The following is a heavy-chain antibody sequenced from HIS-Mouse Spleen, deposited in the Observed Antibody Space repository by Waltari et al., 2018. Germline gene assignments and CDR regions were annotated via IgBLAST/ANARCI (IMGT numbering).Heavy chain of an antibody. V-gene: IGHV3-7*01. D-gene: IGHD7-27*01. CDR2: KKQDGSEK. J-gene: IGHJ3*02. CDR1: GFTFSSYW. Sequence: EVQLVESGGGLVQPGGSLRLSCAASGFTFSSYWMSWVRQAPGKGREWVANKKQDGSEKYYVDSVKGRFTISRDNAKNSLYLQMNSLRAEDTAVYYCARSLGIDAFDIWGQGTMVTVSS. CDR3: ARSLGIDAFDI.